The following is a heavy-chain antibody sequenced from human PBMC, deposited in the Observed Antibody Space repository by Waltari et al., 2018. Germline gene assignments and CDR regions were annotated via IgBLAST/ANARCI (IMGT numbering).Heavy chain of an antibody. Sequence: QLQLQESGPGLVKPSETLSLTCTVSGGSISSSSYYWGWIRQPPAKGREWMGRIYYSGSTYYNPSLKSPVTISVDTSKNQFSLKLSSVTAADTAVYYCARDAGPTRLWFGELIGSRRGLRWFDPWGQGTLVTVSS. CDR1: GGSISSSSYY. J-gene: IGHJ5*02. D-gene: IGHD3-10*01. CDR2: IYYSGST. V-gene: IGHV4-39*07. CDR3: ARDAGPTRLWFGELIGSRRGLRWFDP.